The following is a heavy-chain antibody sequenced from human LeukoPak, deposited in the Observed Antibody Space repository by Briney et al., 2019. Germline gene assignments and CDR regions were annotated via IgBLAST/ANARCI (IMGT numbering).Heavy chain of an antibody. V-gene: IGHV1-69*13. J-gene: IGHJ4*02. Sequence: SVKVSCKASGGTFSSYAISWVRQAPGQGLEWMGGIIPIFGTANYAQKFQGRVTITADESTSTAYMELSSLRSEDTAVYYCARQAGYCSGGSCYPDYDYWGQGTLVTVSS. CDR1: GGTFSSYA. D-gene: IGHD2-15*01. CDR3: ARQAGYCSGGSCYPDYDY. CDR2: IIPIFGTA.